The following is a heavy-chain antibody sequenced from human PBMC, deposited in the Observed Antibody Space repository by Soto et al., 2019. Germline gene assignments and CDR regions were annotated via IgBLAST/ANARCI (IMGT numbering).Heavy chain of an antibody. V-gene: IGHV1-8*01. CDR1: GYTFTSYD. Sequence: GASVKVSCKASGYTFTSYDINWVRQATGQGLEWMAWMNPNSGNTGYAQKFQGRVTMTRNTSISTAYMELSSLRSEDTAVYYCARGFQTDGKYYYYGMDVWGQGTTVTVSS. J-gene: IGHJ6*02. D-gene: IGHD1-1*01. CDR3: ARGFQTDGKYYYYGMDV. CDR2: MNPNSGNT.